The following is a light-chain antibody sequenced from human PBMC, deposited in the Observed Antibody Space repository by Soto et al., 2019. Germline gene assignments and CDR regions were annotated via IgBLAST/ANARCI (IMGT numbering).Light chain of an antibody. J-gene: IGLJ1*01. CDR1: SSDVGCYNY. V-gene: IGLV2-14*01. CDR2: EVS. Sequence: QSVLTQPASVSGSPGQSITISCTGTSSDVGCYNYVSWYQQHPGKAPTLIIYEVSNRPSGVSNRFSGSRSGNTASLTISGLQAEDEADYYCRCCASSSTLVFGTGTKVTVL. CDR3: RCCASSSTLV.